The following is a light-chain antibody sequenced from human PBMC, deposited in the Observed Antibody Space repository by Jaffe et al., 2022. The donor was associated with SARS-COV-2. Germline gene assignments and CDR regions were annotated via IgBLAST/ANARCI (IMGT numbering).Light chain of an antibody. CDR2: DVS. Sequence: QAALTQPASVSGSPGQSITISCTGTSGDVGGYNYVSWYQQHPGKAPKLMIYDVSNRPSGVSNRFSGSKSGITASLTISGLQAEDEADYYCSSYTSSATWVFGGGTKLTVL. CDR1: SGDVGGYNY. V-gene: IGLV2-14*01. CDR3: SSYTSSATWV. J-gene: IGLJ3*02.